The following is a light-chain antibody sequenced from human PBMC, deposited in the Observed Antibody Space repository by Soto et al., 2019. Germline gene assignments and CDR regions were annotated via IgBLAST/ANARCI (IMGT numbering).Light chain of an antibody. CDR2: GAS. CDR3: QQYADSPLT. V-gene: IGKV3-20*01. CDR1: EPIRNTY. J-gene: IGKJ4*01. Sequence: EIVLTQSPDTLSLSPGERATLSCRTSEPIRNTYVAWYQQPPGQAPRLLIYGASSRAIGIPDRFSGSGSGTEFNLTISRLEPEDFALYYCQQYADSPLTFGGGTKVDIK.